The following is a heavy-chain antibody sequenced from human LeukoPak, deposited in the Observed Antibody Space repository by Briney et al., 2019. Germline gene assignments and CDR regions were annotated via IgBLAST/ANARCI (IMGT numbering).Heavy chain of an antibody. D-gene: IGHD3-22*01. J-gene: IGHJ4*02. CDR2: ISNDVSNK. V-gene: IGHV3-30*18. CDR1: GFTFSSYG. Sequence: PGRSLRLSCAASGFTFSSYGIHWVRQAPGKGLEWVGVISNDVSNKYYADSVKGRFTISRDKSKNTLYLQMNSLRAEDTAVYYCAKYYYYDSSGYHPPDYWGQGTLVTVSS. CDR3: AKYYYYDSSGYHPPDY.